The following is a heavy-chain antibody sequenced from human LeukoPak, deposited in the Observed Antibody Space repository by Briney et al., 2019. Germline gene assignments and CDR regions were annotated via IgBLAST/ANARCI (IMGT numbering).Heavy chain of an antibody. V-gene: IGHV3-23*01. D-gene: IGHD2-21*01. Sequence: GGSLGLSCVGSGFTFRSHAMSWVRQAPEKGLEFVSGIYENGGTTYYADSVKGRFSISRDNSKNTLYLQMDSLRGEDTAVYYCAKDFRIGYSAHFDYWGQGALVTVSS. CDR2: IYENGGTT. CDR1: GFTFRSHA. CDR3: AKDFRIGYSAHFDY. J-gene: IGHJ4*02.